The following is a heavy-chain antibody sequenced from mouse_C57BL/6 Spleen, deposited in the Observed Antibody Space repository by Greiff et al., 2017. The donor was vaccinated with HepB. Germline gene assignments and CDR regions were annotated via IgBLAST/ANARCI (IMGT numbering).Heavy chain of an antibody. CDR3: ARSIYYYGSSWYFDV. D-gene: IGHD1-1*01. CDR1: GYTFTTYP. CDR2: FHPYNDDT. J-gene: IGHJ1*03. Sequence: QVQLKEPGAELVKPGASVKMSCKASGYTFTTYPIEWMKQKHGQSLEWIGNFHPYNDDTKYNEKFKGKATLTVEKSSSTVYLELSRLTSDDSAVYYCARSIYYYGSSWYFDVWGTGTTVTVSS. V-gene: IGHV1-47*01.